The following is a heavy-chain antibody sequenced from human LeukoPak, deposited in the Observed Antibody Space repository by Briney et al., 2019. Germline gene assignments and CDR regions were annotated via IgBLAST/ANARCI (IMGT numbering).Heavy chain of an antibody. CDR3: ARESYGYNYVNFDY. V-gene: IGHV4-34*01. Sequence: PSETLSLTCAVYGGSSSGYYWSWIRQPPGKGLEWIGEINHSGSTNYNPSLKSRVTISVDTSKNQFSLKLSSVTAADTAVYYCARESYGYNYVNFDYWGQGTLVTVSS. CDR2: INHSGST. CDR1: GGSSSGYY. J-gene: IGHJ4*02. D-gene: IGHD5-24*01.